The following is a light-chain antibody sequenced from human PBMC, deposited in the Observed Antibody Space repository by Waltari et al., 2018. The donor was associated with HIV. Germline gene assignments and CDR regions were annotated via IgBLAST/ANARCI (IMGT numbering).Light chain of an antibody. CDR2: LGS. J-gene: IGKJ2*02. Sequence: DMVMTKSQLSLPVNPGEPASISCRSSQSLLHSNGYNYLDWYLQKPGQSPQLLIYLGSNRASGVPDRFSGSGSGTDFTPKISRVEAEDVGVYYCMQALQTRWTFGQGTKLEIK. CDR1: QSLLHSNGYNY. CDR3: MQALQTRWT. V-gene: IGKV2-28*01.